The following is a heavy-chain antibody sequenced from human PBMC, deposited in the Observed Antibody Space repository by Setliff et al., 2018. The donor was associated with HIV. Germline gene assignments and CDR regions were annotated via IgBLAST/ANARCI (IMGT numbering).Heavy chain of an antibody. CDR3: AREAPRYASGAFDF. J-gene: IGHJ3*01. D-gene: IGHD3-10*01. Sequence: ASVKVSCKTSGYNFNNFGVSWVRQAPGQGLEWLGYINGYNSKTHYLPRLQGRLTLTTDTSTNTVYLELRSLISDDTAIYYCAREAPRYASGAFDFWGQGTMGTVS. CDR2: INGYNSKT. CDR1: GYNFNNFG. V-gene: IGHV1-18*01.